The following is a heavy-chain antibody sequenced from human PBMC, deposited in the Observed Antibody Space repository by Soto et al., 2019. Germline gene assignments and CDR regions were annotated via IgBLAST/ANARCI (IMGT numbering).Heavy chain of an antibody. J-gene: IGHJ4*02. CDR3: ARYRGYDLALFDY. D-gene: IGHD5-12*01. CDR2: INHSGST. CDR1: GGSFSGYY. Sequence: PSETLSLTCAVYGGSFSGYYWSWIRQPPGKGLEWIGEINHSGSTNYKPSLKSRVTISVDTSKNQFSLKRSSVTAADTAVYYCARYRGYDLALFDYWGQGTLVTVSS. V-gene: IGHV4-34*01.